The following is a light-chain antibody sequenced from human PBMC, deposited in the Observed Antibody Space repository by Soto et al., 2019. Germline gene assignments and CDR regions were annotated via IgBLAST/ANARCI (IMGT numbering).Light chain of an antibody. CDR3: QQRSNWPRFT. Sequence: EVVLTQSPATLSLSPGEGSTLSCSASQSIGNYLAWYQQKPGQAPRLLIYATSNRATGIPARFSGSGSGTDFTLTISSLEPEDFAVYYCQQRSNWPRFTFGPGTKVDIK. V-gene: IGKV3-11*01. CDR1: QSIGNY. J-gene: IGKJ3*01. CDR2: ATS.